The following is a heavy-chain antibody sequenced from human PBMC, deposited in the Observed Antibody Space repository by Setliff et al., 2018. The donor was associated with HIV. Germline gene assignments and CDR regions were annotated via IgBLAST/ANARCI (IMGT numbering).Heavy chain of an antibody. V-gene: IGHV3-30*12. CDR2: VHYNGNDK. J-gene: IGHJ5*02. CDR1: GFTLSTYG. CDR3: ARYKWNNWIFGWFDP. D-gene: IGHD1-20*01. Sequence: GGSLRLSCATSGFTLSTYGMHWVRQAPGKGLEWVARVHYNGNDKFYVDSVKGRFTISRDNAKNSLYLQMNSLRAEDTAVYYCARYKWNNWIFGWFDPWGQGTQVTVSS.